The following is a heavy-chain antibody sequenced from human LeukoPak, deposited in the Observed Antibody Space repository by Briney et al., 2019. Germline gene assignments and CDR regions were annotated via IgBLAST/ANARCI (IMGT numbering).Heavy chain of an antibody. V-gene: IGHV3-21*01. D-gene: IGHD6-6*01. J-gene: IGHJ4*01. CDR1: GFTFNTYS. CDR3: ARDDRDISSFRFDY. CDR2: ISSHSRDI. Sequence: GGSLRLSCAVSGFTFNTYSMKWVRQAPGKGLEWVSSISSHSRDIYYADSVKGRFTISRDNAKNSLHLQMNSLRAEDTAVYYCARDDRDISSFRFDYWGHGILVTVSS.